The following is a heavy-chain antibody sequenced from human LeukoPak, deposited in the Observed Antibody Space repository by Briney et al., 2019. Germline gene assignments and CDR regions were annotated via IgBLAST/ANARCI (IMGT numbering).Heavy chain of an antibody. CDR3: AKHLPGGKFDY. V-gene: IGHV3-48*03. D-gene: IGHD3-10*01. J-gene: IGHJ4*02. Sequence: GGSLRLSCAASGFTFSSYEMNWVRQAPGKGLEWVSYISSSTSTIYYADSVKGRFTISRDNAKNSLYLQMNSLRAEDTAVYYCAKHLPGGKFDYWGQGTLVTVSS. CDR2: ISSSTSTI. CDR1: GFTFSSYE.